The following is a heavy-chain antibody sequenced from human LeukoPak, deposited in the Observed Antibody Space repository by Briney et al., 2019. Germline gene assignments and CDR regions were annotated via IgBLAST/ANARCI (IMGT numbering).Heavy chain of an antibody. D-gene: IGHD2-15*01. CDR3: ARPYCSGGSCHDYFDY. CDR1: GYTFNDYY. J-gene: IGHJ4*02. CDR2: INPDSGGT. V-gene: IGHV1-2*02. Sequence: ASVKVSCKASGYTFNDYYMHWVRQAPGQGLEWMGRINPDSGGTDYAQKFQGRVTMTRDTSISTAYMDLSRLRSDDTAVYYCARPYCSGGSCHDYFDYWGQGTLVSVSS.